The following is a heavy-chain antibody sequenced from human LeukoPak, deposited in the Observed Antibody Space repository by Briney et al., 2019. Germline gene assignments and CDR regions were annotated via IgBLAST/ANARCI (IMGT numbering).Heavy chain of an antibody. D-gene: IGHD6-19*01. CDR2: INSDGSST. Sequence: GGSLRLSCAASGFTFSSYWMHWVRQAPGKGLVWVSRINSDGSSTSYADSVKDRFTISRDNAKNTLYLQMNSLRAEDTAVYYCARDPGSGWYDAFDIWGQGTMVTVSS. CDR1: GFTFSSYW. J-gene: IGHJ3*02. CDR3: ARDPGSGWYDAFDI. V-gene: IGHV3-74*01.